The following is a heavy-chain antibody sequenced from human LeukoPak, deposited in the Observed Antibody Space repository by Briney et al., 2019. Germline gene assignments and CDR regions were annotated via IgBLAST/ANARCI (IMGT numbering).Heavy chain of an antibody. CDR1: GFTFSSYS. D-gene: IGHD2-2*01. J-gene: IGHJ4*02. CDR2: IYYSGST. V-gene: IGHV4-39*01. CDR3: ARYSSTSFL. Sequence: KPGGSLRLSCAASGFTFSSYSMNWIRQPPGKGLEWIGSIYYSGSTYYNPSLKSRVTISVDTSKNQFSLKLSSVTAADTAVYYCARYSSTSFLWGQGTLVTVSS.